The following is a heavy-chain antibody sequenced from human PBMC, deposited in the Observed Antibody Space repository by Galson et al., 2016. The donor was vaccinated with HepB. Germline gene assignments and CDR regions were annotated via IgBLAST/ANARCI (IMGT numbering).Heavy chain of an antibody. CDR1: GFTFSSYG. V-gene: IGHV3-30*18. CDR3: AKDWAS. CDR2: TSSDGSNK. J-gene: IGHJ5*02. Sequence: SLRLSCAASGFTFSSYGMHWVRQAPGKGLEWVAVTSSDGSNKHYADSVKGRFTISRDNSKNTMYLQMNSLRDEDTAVYYCAKDWASWGQGTLVTVSS. D-gene: IGHD3-16*01.